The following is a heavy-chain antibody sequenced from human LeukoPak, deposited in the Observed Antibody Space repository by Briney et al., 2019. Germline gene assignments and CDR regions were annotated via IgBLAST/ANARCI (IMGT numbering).Heavy chain of an antibody. Sequence: GESLKISCQGSGYSFNSFWIGWVRQMPGKGLEWMGGIYPGDSDTRYSPSFHGQVTISADKSISTAYLQWSSLKASDTAMYYCARAMVRGVISSARDYWGQGTLVTVSS. CDR1: GYSFNSFW. CDR2: IYPGDSDT. J-gene: IGHJ4*02. V-gene: IGHV5-51*01. D-gene: IGHD3-10*01. CDR3: ARAMVRGVISSARDY.